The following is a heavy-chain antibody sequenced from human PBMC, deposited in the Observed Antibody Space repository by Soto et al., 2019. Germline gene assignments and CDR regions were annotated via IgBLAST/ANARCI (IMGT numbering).Heavy chain of an antibody. CDR2: ISSSSENI. J-gene: IGHJ4*01. CDR3: ARLPKGSVVTG. Sequence: GGSLRLSCGGSGFSFRDHSMNWFRQPPGKGLQWISYISSSSENIYYADSVKGRFTVSRDNAKNTLFLQMNSLRDDDSAIYYCARLPKGSVVTGWGQGSLVTVSS. V-gene: IGHV3-48*02. D-gene: IGHD2-21*02. CDR1: GFSFRDHS.